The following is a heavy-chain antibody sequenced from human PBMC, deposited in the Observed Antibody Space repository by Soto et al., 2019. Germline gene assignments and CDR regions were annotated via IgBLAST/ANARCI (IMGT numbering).Heavy chain of an antibody. D-gene: IGHD4-17*01. V-gene: IGHV4-4*07. Sequence: SETLSLTCTVSGDSVSKYYWNWIRQPAGKGLEWIGRIHSTRSPNYNPSLKSRVTMSVDTSKNQFSLKLNLTSVTAADTAVYYCARSLAYGDYANLDTWGQGTLVTVSS. CDR3: ARSLAYGDYANLDT. CDR1: GDSVSKYY. CDR2: IHSTRSP. J-gene: IGHJ5*02.